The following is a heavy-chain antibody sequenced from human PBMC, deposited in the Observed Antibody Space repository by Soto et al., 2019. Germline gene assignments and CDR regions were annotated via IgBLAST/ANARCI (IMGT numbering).Heavy chain of an antibody. V-gene: IGHV1-18*01. Sequence: VASVKVSCKASGYTFTSYDINWVRQATGQGLEWMGWMNAYSGNTNYAQKLQGRVTMTTDTSTSTAYMELRSLRSDDTAVYYCARGPGYEVDYWGQGTLVTVSS. CDR1: GYTFTSYD. D-gene: IGHD2-2*01. J-gene: IGHJ4*02. CDR3: ARGPGYEVDY. CDR2: MNAYSGNT.